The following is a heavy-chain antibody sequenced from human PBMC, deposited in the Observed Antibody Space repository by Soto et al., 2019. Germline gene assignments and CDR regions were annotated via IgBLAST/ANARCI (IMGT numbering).Heavy chain of an antibody. CDR3: AKLVIGYCSGKTCDYY. CDR2: LSYDSSNK. J-gene: IGHJ4*02. V-gene: IGHV3-30*18. CDR1: GFTFSYG. Sequence: VQLLESGGGLIQPGGSLRLSCAASGFTFSYGIHWLRQAPGKGLEWVAYLSYDSSNKFYGDSVKGRFTISRDNSKNTQFRPMNSLRAEDTAVYYCAKLVIGYCSGKTCDYYWGQGTLAAVSS. D-gene: IGHD2-15*01.